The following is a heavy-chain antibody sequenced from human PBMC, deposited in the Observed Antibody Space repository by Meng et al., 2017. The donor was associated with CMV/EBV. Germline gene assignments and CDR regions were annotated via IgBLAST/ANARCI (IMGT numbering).Heavy chain of an antibody. CDR1: GFSLSTSGVG. Sequence: QITLKGSGLTLGKPTQTPTLTCTFSGFSLSTSGVGVGWIRQPPGKALEWLALIYWDDDKRYSPSLKSRLTITKDTSKNQVVLTMTNMDPVDTATYYCAHRGRIAAAGTDWFDPWGQGTLVTVSS. CDR3: AHRGRIAAAGTDWFDP. J-gene: IGHJ5*02. V-gene: IGHV2-5*02. D-gene: IGHD6-13*01. CDR2: IYWDDDK.